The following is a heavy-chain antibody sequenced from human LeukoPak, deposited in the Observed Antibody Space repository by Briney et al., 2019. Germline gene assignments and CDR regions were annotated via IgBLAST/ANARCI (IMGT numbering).Heavy chain of an antibody. V-gene: IGHV1-46*01. Sequence: GASVKVSCKASGYTFTSYYMHWVRQAPGQGRGWMGIINPSGGSTSYAQKFQGRVTMTRDTSTSTVYMELSSLRSEDTAVYYCARGTGDYGYHYGMDVWGQGTTVTVSS. CDR1: GYTFTSYY. J-gene: IGHJ6*02. CDR2: INPSGGST. CDR3: ARGTGDYGYHYGMDV. D-gene: IGHD4-17*01.